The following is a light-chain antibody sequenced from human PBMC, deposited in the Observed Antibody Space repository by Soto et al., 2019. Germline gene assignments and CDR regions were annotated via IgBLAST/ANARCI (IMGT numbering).Light chain of an antibody. CDR2: LEGSGSY. CDR1: SGHSCYI. Sequence: QPVLTQSSSASASLGSSVKLTCTLSSGHSCYIIAWHQQLPGKAPRYLMKLEGSGSYNKGSAVPDRFSGSSSGADRYLTISNLQFEDEADYFCETWDSNTWVFGGGTKLTVL. CDR3: ETWDSNTWV. V-gene: IGLV4-60*02. J-gene: IGLJ3*02.